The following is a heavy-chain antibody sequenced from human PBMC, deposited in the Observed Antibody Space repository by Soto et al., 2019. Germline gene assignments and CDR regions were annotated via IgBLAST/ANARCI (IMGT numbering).Heavy chain of an antibody. V-gene: IGHV1-18*01. CDR3: AREGXVPYYYYGMDV. CDR1: GYTFTSYG. CDR2: ISGYNGKT. J-gene: IGHJ6*02. D-gene: IGHD3-16*01. Sequence: QVQLVQSGGEVRKPGASVTVSCKASGYTFTSYGISWVRQAPGQGLEWMGWISGYNGKTNYAQKVQDRVTMTTDTSTSTVYLELRSXRXXDTAVYYCAREGXVPYYYYGMDVWGQGTTVTVSS.